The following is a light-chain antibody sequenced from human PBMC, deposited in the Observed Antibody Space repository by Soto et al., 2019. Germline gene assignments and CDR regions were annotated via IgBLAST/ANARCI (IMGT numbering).Light chain of an antibody. CDR3: SSYTRSRTLV. CDR1: SSDVGAYNY. V-gene: IGLV2-14*01. J-gene: IGLJ2*01. CDR2: DVS. Sequence: QSALTQPASVSGSPGQSITISCTGTSSDVGAYNYVSWYQQYPGKAPKLMIYDVSNRPSGISNRFSGSKFDNTASLTISGLQAEDEADYYCSSYTRSRTLVFGGGTKLTVL.